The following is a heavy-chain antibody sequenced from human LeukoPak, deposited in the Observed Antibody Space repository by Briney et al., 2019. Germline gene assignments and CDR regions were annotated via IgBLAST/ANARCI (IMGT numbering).Heavy chain of an antibody. CDR3: ARDPYSGTYGDTYYYYMDV. CDR2: ITSSSTYT. V-gene: IGHV3-21*01. J-gene: IGHJ6*03. Sequence: GRSLRLSCAASGFSFSSYNMNWVRQTPGKGLEWVSSITSSSTYTFYADSVKGRFTISRDNARNSLYLQMNSLRAEDTAVYYCARDPYSGTYGDTYYYYMDVWGKGTTVTISS. D-gene: IGHD1-26*01. CDR1: GFSFSSYN.